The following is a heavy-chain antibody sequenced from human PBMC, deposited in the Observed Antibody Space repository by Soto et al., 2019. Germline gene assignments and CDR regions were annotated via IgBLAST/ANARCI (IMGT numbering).Heavy chain of an antibody. V-gene: IGHV4-39*01. D-gene: IGHD3-22*01. Sequence: SETLSLTCTVSGVSILDSTYYWAWIRQSPGKGLEWIGTIFYSGGTFYTPSLKSRVTMSVDTSNNQFSLKLSSVTAADTAVYYCARQASGYYYGWFDPWGQGKLVPVDS. J-gene: IGHJ5*02. CDR2: IFYSGGT. CDR1: GVSILDSTYY. CDR3: ARQASGYYYGWFDP.